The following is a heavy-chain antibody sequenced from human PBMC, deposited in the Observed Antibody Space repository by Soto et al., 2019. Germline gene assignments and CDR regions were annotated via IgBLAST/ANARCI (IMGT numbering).Heavy chain of an antibody. J-gene: IGHJ5*02. CDR2: INPNSGGT. D-gene: IGHD3-3*01. CDR1: GYTFTGYY. CDR3: ARDNGYDFWSGYYPDNWFDP. Sequence: ALVKVSCKASGYTFTGYYMHWVRQAPGQGLEWMGWINPNSGGTNYAQKFQGGVTMTRDTSISTAYMELSRLRSDDTAVYYCARDNGYDFWSGYYPDNWFDPWGQGTLVTVSS. V-gene: IGHV1-2*02.